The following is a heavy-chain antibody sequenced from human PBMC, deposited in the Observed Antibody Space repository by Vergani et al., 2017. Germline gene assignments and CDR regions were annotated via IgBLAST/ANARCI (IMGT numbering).Heavy chain of an antibody. J-gene: IGHJ3*02. CDR2: IYYSGST. V-gene: IGHV4-39*01. CDR1: GGSISSSSYY. D-gene: IGHD2-21*01. CDR3: ASLGGAPYGPGAFDI. Sequence: QLQLQESGPGLVKPSETLSLTCTVSGGSISSSSYYWGWIRQPPGKGLEWIGSIYYSGSTYYNPSLKSRVTISVDTSKNQFSLKLSSVTAADTAVYYCASLGGAPYGPGAFDIWGQGTMVTVSS.